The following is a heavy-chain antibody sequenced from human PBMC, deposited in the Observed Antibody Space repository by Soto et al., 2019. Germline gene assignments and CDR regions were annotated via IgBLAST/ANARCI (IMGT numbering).Heavy chain of an antibody. CDR3: ARDRRGYCSGGSCYSSEPEYFQH. CDR2: MSSSGSTI. V-gene: IGHV3-11*01. CDR1: GLTFSDYY. D-gene: IGHD2-15*01. J-gene: IGHJ1*01. Sequence: QVQLVESGGGLVKPGGSLRLSCAASGLTFSDYYMSWIRQAPGKGLERVSYMSSSGSTIYYADSVKGRFTISRDNAKTSLYLQMNSLRAEDTAVYYCARDRRGYCSGGSCYSSEPEYFQHWGQGTLVTVPS.